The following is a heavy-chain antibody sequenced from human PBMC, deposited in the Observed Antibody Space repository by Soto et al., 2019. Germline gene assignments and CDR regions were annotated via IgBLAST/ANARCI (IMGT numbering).Heavy chain of an antibody. Sequence: EVHLVESGGGLVKPGGSLRLSCAVSGFTFSSCTMNWVRQAPGKGLEWVSSISPSASHIYYAYLVKGRFTISRDNAKNSLFLQLYSLRAEDTAVYYCSGCSGGACHQNYGMDVWGQGTKVIVS. V-gene: IGHV3-21*01. CDR1: GFTFSSCT. CDR3: SGCSGGACHQNYGMDV. CDR2: ISPSASHI. D-gene: IGHD2-15*01. J-gene: IGHJ6*02.